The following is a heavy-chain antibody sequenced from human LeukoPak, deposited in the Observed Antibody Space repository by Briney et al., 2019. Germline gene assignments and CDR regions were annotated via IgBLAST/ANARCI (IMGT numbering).Heavy chain of an antibody. CDR1: GGSISSYY. CDR3: ARDISVAGSFLLFDY. V-gene: IGHV4-4*07. Sequence: PSETLSLTCTVSGGSISSYYRSWIRQPAGKGLEWIGRIYTSGSSNSNPSLKSRVTMSADTSKNQFSLKLSSVTAADTAVYYCARDISVAGSFLLFDYWGQGTLVTVSS. CDR2: IYTSGSS. J-gene: IGHJ4*02. D-gene: IGHD6-19*01.